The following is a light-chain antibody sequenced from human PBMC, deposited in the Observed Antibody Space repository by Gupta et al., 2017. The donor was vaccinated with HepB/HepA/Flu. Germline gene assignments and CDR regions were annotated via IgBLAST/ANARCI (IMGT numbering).Light chain of an antibody. J-gene: IGKJ4*01. CDR2: AAS. CDR3: QQNDSTPLT. CDR1: QSISSY. Sequence: EIQMTQSPSSLSACVGDRVTITCRASQSISSYLNWYQQKPGKAPKLLIYAASSLQSGVPSRFSGSGSGTDFTLTISRLQPEDFATYYCQQNDSTPLTFGGGTKVDIK. V-gene: IGKV1-39*01.